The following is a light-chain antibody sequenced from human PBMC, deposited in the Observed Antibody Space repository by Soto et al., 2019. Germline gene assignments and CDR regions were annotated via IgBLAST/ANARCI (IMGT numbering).Light chain of an antibody. V-gene: IGKV3-20*01. Sequence: EIVLTQSPGTLSLSPGERATLSCRASQSVSSRLAWYQQKPGQAPRLLIYGASSRATGIPDRFSGSGSGSDFTLTISRLQPEDSAVYCCQQYGSSPITFGQGTRLEIK. CDR1: QSVSSR. CDR3: QQYGSSPIT. CDR2: GAS. J-gene: IGKJ5*01.